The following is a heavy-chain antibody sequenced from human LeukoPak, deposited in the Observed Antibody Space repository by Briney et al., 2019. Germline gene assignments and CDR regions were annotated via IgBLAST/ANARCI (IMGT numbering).Heavy chain of an antibody. D-gene: IGHD1-1*01. CDR3: ARDIGWNQVYYYYGMDV. CDR2: ISSSGSTI. Sequence: PGGSLRLSCAASGFTFSDYYMSWIRQAPGKGREWVSYISSSGSTIYYADSVKGRFTISRDNAKNSLYLQMNSLRAEDTAVYYCARDIGWNQVYYYYGMDVWGQGTTVTVSS. V-gene: IGHV3-11*01. J-gene: IGHJ6*02. CDR1: GFTFSDYY.